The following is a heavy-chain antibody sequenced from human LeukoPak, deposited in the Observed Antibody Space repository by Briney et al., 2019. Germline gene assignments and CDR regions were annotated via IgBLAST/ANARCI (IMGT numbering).Heavy chain of an antibody. CDR3: AREGEGYYFDY. J-gene: IGHJ4*02. Sequence: ASVKVSCKASGYTFTSYAMHWVRQAPGQRLEWMGWSNAGNGDTRYSQEFQDRITITRDTSASTVYMELSSLRSEDMAIYYCAREGEGYYFDYWGQGILVTVSS. CDR2: SNAGNGDT. CDR1: GYTFTSYA. D-gene: IGHD3-16*01. V-gene: IGHV1-3*02.